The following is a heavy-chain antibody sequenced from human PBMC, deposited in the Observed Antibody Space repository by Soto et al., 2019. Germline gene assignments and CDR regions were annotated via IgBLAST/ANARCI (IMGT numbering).Heavy chain of an antibody. D-gene: IGHD3-22*01. Sequence: PGGSLRLSCAASGFTFSSYAMSWVRQAPGKGLEWVSAISGSGGSTYYADSVKGRFTISRDNSKNTLYLQMNSLRAEDTAVYYCARGMYYYDSSGYWYWGQGTLVTVSS. J-gene: IGHJ4*02. CDR1: GFTFSSYA. CDR2: ISGSGGST. V-gene: IGHV3-23*01. CDR3: ARGMYYYDSSGYWY.